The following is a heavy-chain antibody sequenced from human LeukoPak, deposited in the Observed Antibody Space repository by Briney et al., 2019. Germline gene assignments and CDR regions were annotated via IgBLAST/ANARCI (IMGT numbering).Heavy chain of an antibody. J-gene: IGHJ3*02. V-gene: IGHV3-21*01. CDR1: GFTFSSYA. D-gene: IGHD1-1*01. CDR2: VSSSSSYI. Sequence: PGGSLRLSCAASGFTFSSYAMSWVRQAPGKGLEWVSSVSSSSSYIYYADSVKGRFTISRDNAKNSLYLQMNSLRAEDTAVYYCAREAKTGTDAFDIWGQGTMVTVSS. CDR3: AREAKTGTDAFDI.